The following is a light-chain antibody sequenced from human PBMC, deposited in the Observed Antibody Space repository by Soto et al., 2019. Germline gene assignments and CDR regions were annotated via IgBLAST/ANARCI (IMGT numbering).Light chain of an antibody. CDR3: GSYTSTSTLL. CDR2: DVT. Sequence: QSALTQPASVSGSPGQSITISCSGTSSEVGGYKYVSWYQQHPGKAPKLMIYDVTSRPSGVSNRFSGSKSGNTASLTISGLQAEDEADYYCGSYTSTSTLLFGGGTKVTVL. CDR1: SSEVGGYKY. V-gene: IGLV2-14*01. J-gene: IGLJ2*01.